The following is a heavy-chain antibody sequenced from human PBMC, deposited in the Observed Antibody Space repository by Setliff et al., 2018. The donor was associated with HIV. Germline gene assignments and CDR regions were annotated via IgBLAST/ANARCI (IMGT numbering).Heavy chain of an antibody. Sequence: AASVKVSCKTSGGTFRDLAFSWVRQAPGQGLEWMGGFIPMFESAHYAQKFQGRVTMTRDTSISTAYMELNNLKFEDTAVYYCARARRDSYDRGRRNHYYIDVWGKGTTVTVSS. J-gene: IGHJ6*03. V-gene: IGHV1-69*05. D-gene: IGHD3-22*01. CDR1: GGTFRDLA. CDR2: FIPMFESA. CDR3: ARARRDSYDRGRRNHYYIDV.